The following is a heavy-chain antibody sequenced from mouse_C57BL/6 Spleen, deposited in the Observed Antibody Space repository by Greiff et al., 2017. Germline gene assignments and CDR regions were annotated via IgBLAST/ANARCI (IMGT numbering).Heavy chain of an antibody. D-gene: IGHD1-1*01. J-gene: IGHJ2*01. CDR1: GYTFTSYW. Sequence: QVQLQQPGAELVRPGSSVKLSCKASGYTFTSYWMHWVKQRPIQGLEWIGNIDPSDSETHYNQKFKDKATLTVDKSSSTAYMQLSSLTSEDSAVYYCAIYYGSSPFDYWGQGTTLTVSS. V-gene: IGHV1-52*01. CDR3: AIYYGSSPFDY. CDR2: IDPSDSET.